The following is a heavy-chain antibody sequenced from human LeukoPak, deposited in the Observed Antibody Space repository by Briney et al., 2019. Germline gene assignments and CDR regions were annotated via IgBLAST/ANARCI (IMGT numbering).Heavy chain of an antibody. CDR3: ATTLGRIAAAADAFDI. CDR2: ISYDGSNK. V-gene: IGHV3-30-3*01. J-gene: IGHJ3*02. Sequence: GSLILSCAASGFTFSSYAMHWVRQAPGKGLEWVAVISYDGSNKYYADSVKGRFTISRDNSKNTLYLQMNSLRAEDTAVYYCATTLGRIAAAADAFDIWGQGTMVTVSS. CDR1: GFTFSSYA. D-gene: IGHD6-13*01.